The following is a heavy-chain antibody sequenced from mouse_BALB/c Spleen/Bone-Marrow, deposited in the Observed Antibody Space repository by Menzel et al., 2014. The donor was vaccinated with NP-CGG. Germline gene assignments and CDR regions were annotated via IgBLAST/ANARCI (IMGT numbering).Heavy chain of an antibody. CDR2: FDPANGNT. CDR1: GLNIKDTY. J-gene: IGHJ3*01. CDR3: AGDCAYAF. V-gene: IGHV14-3*02. Sequence: AQLTESAAALVSPGASVRLSCTASGLNIKDTYLHWLLQTPEQAQDWTGRFDPANGNTKYYSNFQRKATTTADPSSSTASRQLSSLTSEAAAVYYCAGDCAYAFWGLGLLVNLPA.